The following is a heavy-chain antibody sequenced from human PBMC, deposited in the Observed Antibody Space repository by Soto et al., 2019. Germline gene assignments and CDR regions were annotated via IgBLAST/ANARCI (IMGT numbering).Heavy chain of an antibody. CDR2: IIPIFGTA. CDR3: ARLVWVPAYRSYYYGMDV. J-gene: IGHJ6*02. Sequence: ASVKVSCKASGGTFSSYAISWVRQAPGQGLEWMGGIIPIFGTANYAQKFQGRVTITADESTSTAYMELSSLRSEDTAVYYCARLVWVPAYRSYYYGMDVCGQRTTVTVSS. CDR1: GGTFSSYA. V-gene: IGHV1-69*13. D-gene: IGHD2-2*01.